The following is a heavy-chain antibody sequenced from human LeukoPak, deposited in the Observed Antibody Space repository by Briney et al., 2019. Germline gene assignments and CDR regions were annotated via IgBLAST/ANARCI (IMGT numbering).Heavy chain of an antibody. Sequence: GGSLRLSCAASGFTFSSYAMSWVRQAPGKGLEWVSVISGRGDNTNYADSVKGRFSISRDNSKNTLYLQMNSLRAEDTALYYCARDRRYYDSSGYYFHWYFDLWGRGTLVTVSS. CDR1: GFTFSSYA. J-gene: IGHJ2*01. V-gene: IGHV3-23*01. CDR3: ARDRRYYDSSGYYFHWYFDL. D-gene: IGHD3-22*01. CDR2: ISGRGDNT.